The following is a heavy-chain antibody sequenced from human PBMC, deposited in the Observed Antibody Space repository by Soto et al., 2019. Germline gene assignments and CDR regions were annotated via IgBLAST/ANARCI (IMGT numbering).Heavy chain of an antibody. J-gene: IGHJ6*02. CDR3: ARGPQDSYGMDV. Sequence: QVHLVQSGAEVKKPGASVKVSCKASGYSFSDYTIHWVRRAPGQPPEWMARINTGTASTEYSQKFQGRVTITRDTSATTAYMDQSSLRSEDTAVYYCARGPQDSYGMDVWGQGTTVTVS. V-gene: IGHV1-3*04. CDR2: INTGTAST. CDR1: GYSFSDYT.